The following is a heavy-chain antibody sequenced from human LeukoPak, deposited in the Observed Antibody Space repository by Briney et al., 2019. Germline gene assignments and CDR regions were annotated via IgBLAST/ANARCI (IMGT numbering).Heavy chain of an antibody. CDR1: GDSISGYY. J-gene: IGHJ4*02. CDR3: ARQQVDYDILTGYLDY. V-gene: IGHV4-39*01. Sequence: SETLSLTCSVSGDSISGYYWGWIRQPPGKGLEWIGSIYYSGSTYYNPSLKSRVTVSVDTSKNQFSLKLSSVTAADTAVYYCARQQVDYDILTGYLDYWGQGTLVTVSS. CDR2: IYYSGST. D-gene: IGHD3-9*01.